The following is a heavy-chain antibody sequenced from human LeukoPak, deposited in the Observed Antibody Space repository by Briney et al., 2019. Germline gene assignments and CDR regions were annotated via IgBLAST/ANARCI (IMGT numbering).Heavy chain of an antibody. Sequence: PSQTLSLTCAISGDSVSSNSAAWNWIRQSPSRGLEWLGRTYYRSKWYNDYAVSVKSRITINPDTSKNQFSLQLNSVTPEDTAVYYCARAPERPVHNPHDYGDYARTKGVGNCWFDPWGQGTLVTVSS. D-gene: IGHD4-17*01. CDR2: TYYRSKWYN. V-gene: IGHV6-1*01. CDR3: ARAPERPVHNPHDYGDYARTKGVGNCWFDP. CDR1: GDSVSSNSAA. J-gene: IGHJ5*02.